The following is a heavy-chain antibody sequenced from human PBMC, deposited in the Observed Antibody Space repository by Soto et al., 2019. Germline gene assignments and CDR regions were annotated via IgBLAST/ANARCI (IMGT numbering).Heavy chain of an antibody. V-gene: IGHV4-39*07. CDR3: ARGERQQQRDY. CDR2: VHHSGNT. D-gene: IGHD6-13*01. J-gene: IGHJ4*02. Sequence: PSETLSLTCTVFGGSFSSSSHYWGWIRQPPGKGLEWIGEVHHSGNTNYNPSLKSRVIISVDKSKNQFSLKLSSVTDADTAMYYCARGERQQQRDYWGQGTLVTVSS. CDR1: GGSFSSSSHY.